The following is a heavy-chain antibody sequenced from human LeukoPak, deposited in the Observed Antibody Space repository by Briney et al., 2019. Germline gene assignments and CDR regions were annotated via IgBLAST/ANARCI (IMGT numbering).Heavy chain of an antibody. CDR1: GFTFSSYG. V-gene: IGHV3-30*02. CDR2: IWYDGSNK. CDR3: AKSTQKYCSGGSCYSAFDI. Sequence: GGSLRLSCAASGFTFSSYGMHWVRQAPGKGLEWVAVIWYDGSNKYYADSVKGRFTISRDNSKNTLYLQMNSLRAEDTALYYCAKSTQKYCSGGSCYSAFDIWGQGTMVTVSS. J-gene: IGHJ3*02. D-gene: IGHD2-15*01.